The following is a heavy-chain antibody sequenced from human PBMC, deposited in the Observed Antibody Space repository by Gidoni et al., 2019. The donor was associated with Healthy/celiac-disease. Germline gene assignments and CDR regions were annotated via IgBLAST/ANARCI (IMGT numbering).Heavy chain of an antibody. CDR2: INPNSGGT. CDR1: GYTCTGYY. V-gene: IGHV1-2*07. J-gene: IGHJ4*02. D-gene: IGHD5-12*01. CDR3: ARVPDNYLVAPFDY. Sequence: QVQLVQSGAEEKKPGASVKVSCKASGYTCTGYYMHWVRQAPGQGLEWMGWINPNSGGTNYAHKFQGRVTMTRDTSFSTAYMELSRLRSDDTAVYYCARVPDNYLVAPFDYWGQGTLVTVSS.